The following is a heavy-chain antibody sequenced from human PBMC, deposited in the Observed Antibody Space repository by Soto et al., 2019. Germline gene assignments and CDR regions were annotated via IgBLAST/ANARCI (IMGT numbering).Heavy chain of an antibody. CDR2: VSYSGRL. V-gene: IGHV4-39*01. CDR3: AKHVNSPSSGWSYFAP. CDR1: GDSFSSSDYY. J-gene: IGHJ5*02. D-gene: IGHD6-13*01. Sequence: NPSEALSLTCTVSGDSFSSSDYYWGWIRQPPGKGLEWVGTVSYSGRLYNNPSLESRVAISVDTSKNQFSLKLRSVTAADSAIYYCAKHVNSPSSGWSYFAPWGQGTLVTVSS.